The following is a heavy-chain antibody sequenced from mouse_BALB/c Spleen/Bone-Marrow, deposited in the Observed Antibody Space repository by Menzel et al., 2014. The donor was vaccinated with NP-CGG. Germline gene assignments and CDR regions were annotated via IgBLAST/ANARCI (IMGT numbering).Heavy chain of an antibody. V-gene: IGHV1S81*02. CDR1: GYTFTGYW. Sequence: QVQLQQSGAELVKPGASVMLSCKASGYTFTGYWMHWVKQRPGQGLEWIGEINPSNGRTNYNEKFKSVATRTVDKSSSTAYMQHSSLTSEDSAVCYCARLIYGSSYIVDFWGQGTSVTGSS. J-gene: IGHJ4*01. D-gene: IGHD1-1*01. CDR2: INPSNGRT. CDR3: ARLIYGSSYIVDF.